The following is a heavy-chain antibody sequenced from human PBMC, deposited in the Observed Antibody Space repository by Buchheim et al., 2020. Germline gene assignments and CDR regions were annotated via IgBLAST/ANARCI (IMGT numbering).Heavy chain of an antibody. V-gene: IGHV4-39*01. D-gene: IGHD3-10*01. CDR3: ASGTILWFRTIDF. J-gene: IGHJ4*02. CDR2: AYYTGTT. CDR1: GDSIGSSSYY. Sequence: QLQLQESGPGLVKPSETLSLTCFVSGDSIGSSSYYWGWVRQSPGKGLEWIAIAYYTGTTFYNPSLKSRVTISIETSKGQFSLKMNSVTAADTAVYYCASGTILWFRTIDFWGQGAL.